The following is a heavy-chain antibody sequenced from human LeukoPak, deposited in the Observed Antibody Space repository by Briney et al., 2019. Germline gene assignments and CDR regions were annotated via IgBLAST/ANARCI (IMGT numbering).Heavy chain of an antibody. V-gene: IGHV3-23*01. D-gene: IGHD1-7*01. Sequence: GGSLRLSCAASGFTFSSYAMSWVRQAPGKGLEWVSAISGSGGSTYYADSVKGRFTTSRDNPKNTLFLQMNSLRAEDTAAYYCATEPRWELYSFDIWGQGTMVTVSS. J-gene: IGHJ3*02. CDR2: ISGSGGST. CDR3: ATEPRWELYSFDI. CDR1: GFTFSSYA.